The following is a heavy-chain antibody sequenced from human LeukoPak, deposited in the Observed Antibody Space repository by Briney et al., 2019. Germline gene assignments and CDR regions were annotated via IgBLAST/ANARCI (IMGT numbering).Heavy chain of an antibody. CDR3: AREDGVIVGASSDNWFDP. CDR1: GYTFTSYD. V-gene: IGHV1-8*01. CDR2: MNPNSDNT. Sequence: ASVKVSCKASGYTFTSYDINWVRQATGQGLEWMGWMNPNSDNTGYAQKFQGRVTMTRNTSISTAYMELSSLRSEDTAVYYCAREDGVIVGASSDNWFDPWGQGTLVTVSS. D-gene: IGHD1-26*01. J-gene: IGHJ5*02.